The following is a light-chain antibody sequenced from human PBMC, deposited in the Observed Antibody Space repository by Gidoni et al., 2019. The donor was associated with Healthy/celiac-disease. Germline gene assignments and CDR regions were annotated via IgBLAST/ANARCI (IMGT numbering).Light chain of an antibody. CDR1: QSLLHSNGYNY. CDR3: MQALQTPLT. CDR2: LGS. V-gene: IGKV2-28*01. Sequence: DIVMTPSPLSLPVTPGEPASISCRSSQSLLHSNGYNYLDWYLQKPVQSPQLLIYLGSNRASGVPDRFSGSGSGTDFTLKISRVEAEDVGVYYCMQALQTPLTFXXXTKVEIK. J-gene: IGKJ4*01.